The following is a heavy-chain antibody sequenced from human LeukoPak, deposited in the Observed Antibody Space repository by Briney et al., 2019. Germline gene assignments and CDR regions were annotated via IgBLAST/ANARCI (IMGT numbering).Heavy chain of an antibody. Sequence: GASVKVSCKASGYTFTSYYMHWVRQAPRQSLEWMGWINTDNGNTKSSQKFQDRVTLTRDTSASTAYMELNSLSSEDTAVYFCARVPLHDASGRYYPHWGQGTLVTVSS. CDR2: INTDNGNT. CDR1: GYTFTSYY. CDR3: ARVPLHDASGRYYPH. J-gene: IGHJ1*01. V-gene: IGHV1-3*04. D-gene: IGHD1-26*01.